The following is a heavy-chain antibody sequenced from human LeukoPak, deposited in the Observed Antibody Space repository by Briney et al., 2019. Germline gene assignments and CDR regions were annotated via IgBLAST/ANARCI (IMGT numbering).Heavy chain of an antibody. V-gene: IGHV3-74*01. CDR2: INGDGSDT. Sequence: GGSLRLSCAASGFTLSTYWMHWVRQAPGKGLVWVSRINGDGSDTPYADSVKGRFTISRDNAKNMLYLQMNSLRAEDTAVYYCARGSSSGWSDYFDSWGQGILVIVSS. CDR1: GFTLSTYW. D-gene: IGHD6-19*01. J-gene: IGHJ4*02. CDR3: ARGSSSGWSDYFDS.